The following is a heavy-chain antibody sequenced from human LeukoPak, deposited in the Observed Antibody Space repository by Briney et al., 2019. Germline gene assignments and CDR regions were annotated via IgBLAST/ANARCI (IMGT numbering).Heavy chain of an antibody. CDR2: MNPNRGDT. J-gene: IGHJ6*02. CDR1: GYSLTSFD. D-gene: IGHD6-13*01. Sequence: WASVKVSCKASGYSLTSFDINWVRQGSGQGLEWMGWMNPNRGDTGYAPRFQGRVTITRDTSINTAYMELSSLRPDDTAVYYCARGGSSSSYYNNYGMDVWGQGTLVTVSS. V-gene: IGHV1-8*01. CDR3: ARGGSSSSYYNNYGMDV.